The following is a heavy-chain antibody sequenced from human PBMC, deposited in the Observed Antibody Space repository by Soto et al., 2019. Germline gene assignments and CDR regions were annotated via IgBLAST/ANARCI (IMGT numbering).Heavy chain of an antibody. CDR2: IYYSGST. CDR1: GGSINYFY. D-gene: IGHD6-6*01. V-gene: IGHV4-59*12. Sequence: KTSETLSLTCTVSGGSINYFYWSWIRQPPGKGLEWIGYIYYSGSTDYNPSLKSRVTISVDPSKTQFSLNLRSVNTADTAVYYCARLGGVAARTFDYWGQGTLVTVSS. J-gene: IGHJ4*02. CDR3: ARLGGVAARTFDY.